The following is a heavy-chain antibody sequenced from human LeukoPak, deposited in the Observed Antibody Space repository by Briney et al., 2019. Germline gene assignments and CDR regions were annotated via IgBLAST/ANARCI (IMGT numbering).Heavy chain of an antibody. CDR3: ARYISWWDV. V-gene: IGHV3-21*01. Sequence: GGSLRLSCAASGFTFSSYWMHWVRQAPGRGLEWVSSISSSGTYIYYADSMKGRFTISRDNAKSSLFLQMNSLRAEDTAVYYCARYISWWDVWGKGTTVTISS. D-gene: IGHD6-13*01. CDR2: ISSSGTYI. J-gene: IGHJ6*04. CDR1: GFTFSSYW.